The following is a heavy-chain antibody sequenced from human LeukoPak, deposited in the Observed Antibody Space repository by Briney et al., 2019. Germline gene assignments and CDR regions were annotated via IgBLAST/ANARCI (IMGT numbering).Heavy chain of an antibody. V-gene: IGHV4-59*01. D-gene: IGHD6-13*01. J-gene: IGHJ4*02. CDR2: IYYSGTT. Sequence: SETLSLTCTISGASIDSYYWSWIRQPPGKGLEWIGYIYYSGTTNYNPSLKRRVTISVDTSKNQFSLKLSSVTAADTAVYYCARDHPADVWGQGTLVTVSS. CDR3: ARDHPADV. CDR1: GASIDSYY.